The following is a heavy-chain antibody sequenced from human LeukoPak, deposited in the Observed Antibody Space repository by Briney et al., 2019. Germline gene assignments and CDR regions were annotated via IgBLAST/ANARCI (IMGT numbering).Heavy chain of an antibody. J-gene: IGHJ6*02. CDR3: AKILERELQYYYYGMDV. CDR1: DFTFSFYW. V-gene: IGHV3-23*01. Sequence: GRSLRLSCAASDFTFSFYWMIWVRQAPGKGLESISSISTTGDRTYYADSVKGRFAISRDNSKNTLYLQMNSLRAEDTAVYYCAKILERELQYYYYGMDVWGQGTSVTVSS. CDR2: ISTTGDRT. D-gene: IGHD5-24*01.